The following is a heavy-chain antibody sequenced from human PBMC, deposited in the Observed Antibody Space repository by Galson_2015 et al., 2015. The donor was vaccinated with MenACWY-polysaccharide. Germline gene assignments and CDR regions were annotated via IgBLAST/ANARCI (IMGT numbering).Heavy chain of an antibody. D-gene: IGHD4-17*01. Sequence: TLSLTCTVSGDSISKGGSYWSWFRQLRETGLEWIGYMSYRGRSNYNPSLRSRVTISIDTSRNQFSLQLNSATAADTAVYYCARIPSTGTSFGWFDPWGQGTLVTVSS. CDR2: MSYRGRS. V-gene: IGHV4-31*03. CDR3: ARIPSTGTSFGWFDP. CDR1: GDSISKGGSY. J-gene: IGHJ5*02.